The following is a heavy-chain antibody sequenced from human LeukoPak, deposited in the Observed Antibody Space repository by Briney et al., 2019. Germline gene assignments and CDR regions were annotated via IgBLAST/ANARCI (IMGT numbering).Heavy chain of an antibody. D-gene: IGHD1-26*01. V-gene: IGHV3-9*01. CDR1: GFTFDDYA. CDR3: AKVGGHSGSYSGLDY. CDR2: ISWNSGSI. J-gene: IGHJ4*02. Sequence: GGSLRLSCAASGFTFDDYAMHWVRQAPGKGLEWVSGISWNSGSIGYADSVKGRFTISRDNAKNSLYLQMNSLRAEDTALYYCAKVGGHSGSYSGLDYWGQGTLVTVSS.